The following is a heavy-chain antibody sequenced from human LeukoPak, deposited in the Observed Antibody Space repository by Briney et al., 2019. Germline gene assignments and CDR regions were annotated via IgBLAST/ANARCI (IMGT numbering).Heavy chain of an antibody. CDR3: ARDLLSSWPDPFDY. Sequence: GGSLRLSCATSGFTFSIYTMNWVRQAPGKGLEWVSSITRSSSYIYYADSVKGRFTISRDNAKNSLYLQTSSLRAEDTAVYYCARDLLSSWPDPFDYWGQGTLVTVSS. CDR2: ITRSSSYI. J-gene: IGHJ4*02. V-gene: IGHV3-21*01. D-gene: IGHD6-13*01. CDR1: GFTFSIYT.